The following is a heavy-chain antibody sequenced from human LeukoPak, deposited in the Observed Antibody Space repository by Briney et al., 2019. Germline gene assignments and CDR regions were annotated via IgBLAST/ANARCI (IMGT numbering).Heavy chain of an antibody. V-gene: IGHV3-30*02. Sequence: PGGSLRLSCAASGFTFSSYGMHWVRQAPGKGLEWVAFIRYDGSNKYYADSVKGRFTISRDNAKNSLYLQMNSLRVEDTAVYYCARVDCGGDCYSGSGYFDLWGRGTLVTVSS. CDR1: GFTFSSYG. J-gene: IGHJ2*01. CDR2: IRYDGSNK. D-gene: IGHD2-21*02. CDR3: ARVDCGGDCYSGSGYFDL.